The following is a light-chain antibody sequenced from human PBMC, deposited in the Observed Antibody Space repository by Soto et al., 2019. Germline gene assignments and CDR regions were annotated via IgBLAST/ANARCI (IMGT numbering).Light chain of an antibody. J-gene: IGKJ2*01. CDR3: QQYNSYSYT. CDR2: KAS. Sequence: DIPMTQSPSTLSASVGDRVTITCRASQSISSWLAWYQQKPGKAPKLLIYKASSLESGVPSRFSGSGSGTEFTLTISSLQPDDFAPYYCQQYNSYSYTFGQGTTLQIK. V-gene: IGKV1-5*03. CDR1: QSISSW.